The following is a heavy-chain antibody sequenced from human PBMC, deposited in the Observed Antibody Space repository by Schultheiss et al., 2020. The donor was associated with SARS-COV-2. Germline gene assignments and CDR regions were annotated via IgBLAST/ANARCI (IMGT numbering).Heavy chain of an antibody. V-gene: IGHV3-33*01. J-gene: IGHJ4*02. CDR3: TRSQNIAAAQFDY. D-gene: IGHD6-13*01. CDR2: IWYDGSNK. Sequence: GGSLRLSCAASGFTFSSYGMHWVRQAPGKGLEWVAVIWYDGSNKYYADSVKGRFTISRDNSKNTLYLQMNSLRAEDTAVYYCTRSQNIAAAQFDYWGQGSLVTVSS. CDR1: GFTFSSYG.